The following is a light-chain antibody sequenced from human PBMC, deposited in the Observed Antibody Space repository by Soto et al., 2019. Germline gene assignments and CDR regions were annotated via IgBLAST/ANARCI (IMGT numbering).Light chain of an antibody. CDR2: ENH. Sequence: QSVLTQPPSVSASPGQTVTISCSGTNSNIGNNYVAWYQQLPGTAPKLLIYENHKRPSWISDRFSGSKSGTSATLGITGLQTGDEADDYCSTWDSSRRVVLFGGGTKVTVL. CDR1: NSNIGNNY. CDR3: STWDSSRRVVL. V-gene: IGLV1-51*02. J-gene: IGLJ2*01.